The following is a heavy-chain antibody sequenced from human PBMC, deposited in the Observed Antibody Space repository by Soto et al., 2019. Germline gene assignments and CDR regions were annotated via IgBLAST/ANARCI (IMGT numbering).Heavy chain of an antibody. CDR2: INHSGST. Sequence: QVQLQQWGAGLLKPSETLSLTCAVYGGSFSGYYWSWIRQPPGKGLEWIGEINHSGSTNYNPSLKSRVTISVDTSENQFSLKLSSVTAADTAVYYCARGRGGYSSPWGQGTLVTVSS. V-gene: IGHV4-34*01. CDR1: GGSFSGYY. D-gene: IGHD6-13*01. CDR3: ARGRGGYSSP. J-gene: IGHJ5*02.